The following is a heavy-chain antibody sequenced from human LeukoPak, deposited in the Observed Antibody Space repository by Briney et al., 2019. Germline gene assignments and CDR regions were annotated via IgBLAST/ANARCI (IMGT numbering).Heavy chain of an antibody. CDR1: GGSFSGYY. CDR3: ARSYDILTGYGATPYVDY. J-gene: IGHJ4*02. CDR2: INHSGST. V-gene: IGHV4-34*01. Sequence: PSETLSLTCAVYGGSFSGYYWSWIRQPPGKGLEWIGEINHSGSTNYNPSLKSRVTISVDTSKNQFSLKLSSVTAADTAVYYCARSYDILTGYGATPYVDYWGQGTLVTVSS. D-gene: IGHD3-9*01.